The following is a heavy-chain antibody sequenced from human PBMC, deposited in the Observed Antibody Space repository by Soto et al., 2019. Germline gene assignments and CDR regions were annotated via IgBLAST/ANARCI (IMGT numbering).Heavy chain of an antibody. CDR1: GFTFSSYG. Sequence: PGGSLRLSCAASGFTFSSYGMNWVRQAPGKGLEWVSFISGSSSYIYYADSVKVRFTISRDNAKNSLYLQMNSLRAEDTAVYYCASPIVGATRYYYGMDVWGQGTTVTVSS. V-gene: IGHV3-21*01. D-gene: IGHD1-26*01. CDR3: ASPIVGATRYYYGMDV. CDR2: ISGSSSYI. J-gene: IGHJ6*02.